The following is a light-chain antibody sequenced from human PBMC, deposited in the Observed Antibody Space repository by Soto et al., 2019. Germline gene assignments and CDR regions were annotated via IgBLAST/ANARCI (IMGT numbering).Light chain of an antibody. CDR2: AAS. CDR3: QQAYNFPIT. J-gene: IGKJ5*01. CDR1: QGVSRW. V-gene: IGKV1-12*01. Sequence: DLQMTQSPSSVSASVGDRVTITCRARQGVSRWLAWYQQKPGTAPKLLIYAASSLQSGVPSRFSGSGFGTDFTLTISNLQPEDFATYYCQQAYNFPITFGQGTRLEMK.